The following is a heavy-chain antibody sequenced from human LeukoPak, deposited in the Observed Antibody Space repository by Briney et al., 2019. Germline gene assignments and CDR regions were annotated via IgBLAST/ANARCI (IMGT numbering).Heavy chain of an antibody. CDR2: INPNSGGT. Sequence: ASVKVSCKASGYTFTGYYMHWVRQAPGQGLEWMGWINPNSGGTNYAQKFQGRVTMTRDTSISTAYMELSRLRSDDTAVYYCAGTDSSSWYNWFDPWGQGTLVTVSS. J-gene: IGHJ5*02. D-gene: IGHD6-13*01. CDR1: GYTFTGYY. CDR3: AGTDSSSWYNWFDP. V-gene: IGHV1-2*02.